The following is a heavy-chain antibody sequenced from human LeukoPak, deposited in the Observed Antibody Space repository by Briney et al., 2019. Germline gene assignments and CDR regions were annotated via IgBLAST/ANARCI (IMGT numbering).Heavy chain of an antibody. J-gene: IGHJ4*02. CDR1: GGSIASYY. Sequence: PSETLSLTCTVSGGSIASYYWSWIRQPPGKGLEWIGYIYYSGNTNYSPSLQSRVTISVDTSKNQFSLKLSSVTAADTAVYYCAREALDCSGGSCYSVPDYWSQGTLVTVSS. V-gene: IGHV4-59*01. CDR2: IYYSGNT. D-gene: IGHD2-15*01. CDR3: AREALDCSGGSCYSVPDY.